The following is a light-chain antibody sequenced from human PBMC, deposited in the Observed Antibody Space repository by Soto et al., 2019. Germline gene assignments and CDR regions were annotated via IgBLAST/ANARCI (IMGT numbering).Light chain of an antibody. J-gene: IGKJ2*01. Sequence: EIVMTQSPATLSVSAGERATLSCRASQRVNSNLAWYQQKPGQAPRLLIYGASTRATGMPARFSGSGSGTEFTLIISSLQSEDFAVYYCQQYNNWPSTFGQGTKLEI. CDR3: QQYNNWPST. CDR1: QRVNSN. CDR2: GAS. V-gene: IGKV3-15*01.